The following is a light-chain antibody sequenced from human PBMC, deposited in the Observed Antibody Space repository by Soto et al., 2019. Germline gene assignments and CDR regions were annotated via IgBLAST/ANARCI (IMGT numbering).Light chain of an antibody. CDR1: QSVSSN. CDR2: GAS. CDR3: QQYNNWPQT. Sequence: EIVMTQSPATLSVSPGERATLSCRASQSVSSNLAWYQQKPGQAPRLLIYGASTRATGIPARFSGSGSGTEFTLTISSLQSEDFAVYYCQQYNNWPQTFCQGNKVEIK. V-gene: IGKV3-15*01. J-gene: IGKJ1*01.